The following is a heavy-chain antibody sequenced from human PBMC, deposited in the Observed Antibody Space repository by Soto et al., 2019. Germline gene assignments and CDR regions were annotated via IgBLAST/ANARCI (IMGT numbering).Heavy chain of an antibody. CDR1: CGSISSGDYY. CDR2: IYYSGST. Sequence: PSETLSLTCTVSCGSISSGDYYWSWIRQPPGKGLEWIGYIYYSGSTYYNPSLKSRVTISVDTSKNQFSLKLSSVTAADTAVYYCARVRHINAFDIWGQGTMVTVS. V-gene: IGHV4-30-4*01. D-gene: IGHD1-20*01. CDR3: ARVRHINAFDI. J-gene: IGHJ3*02.